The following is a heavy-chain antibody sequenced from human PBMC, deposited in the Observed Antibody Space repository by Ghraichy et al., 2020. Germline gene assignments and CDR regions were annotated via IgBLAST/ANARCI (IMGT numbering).Heavy chain of an antibody. D-gene: IGHD3-10*01. CDR1: GYTFTGYY. Sequence: VSCKASGYTFTGYYMHWVRQAPGQGLEWMGRINPNSGGTNYAQKFQGRVTMTRDPSISTAYMELSRLRSDDTVVYYCARFVAETMVQGVIDYYYYMDVWGKGTTVTVSS. CDR2: INPNSGGT. V-gene: IGHV1-2*05. J-gene: IGHJ6*03. CDR3: ARFVAETMVQGVIDYYYYMDV.